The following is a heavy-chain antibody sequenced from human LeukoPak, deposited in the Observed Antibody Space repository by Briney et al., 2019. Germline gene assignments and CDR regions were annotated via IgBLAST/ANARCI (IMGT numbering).Heavy chain of an antibody. CDR1: GFTFSSYA. J-gene: IGHJ4*02. D-gene: IGHD3-3*01. V-gene: IGHV3-23*01. CDR2: ISGSGGST. CDR3: AGSLTIFGVVTNLDY. Sequence: PGGSLRLSCAASGFTFSSYAMSWVRQAPGKGLEWVSAISGSGGSTYYADSVKGRFTISRDNSKNTLYLQMNSLRAEDTAVYYCAGSLTIFGVVTNLDYWGQGTLVTVSS.